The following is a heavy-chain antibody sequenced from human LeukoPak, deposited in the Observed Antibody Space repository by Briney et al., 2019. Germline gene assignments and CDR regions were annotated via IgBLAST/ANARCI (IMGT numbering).Heavy chain of an antibody. V-gene: IGHV3-48*01. CDR2: ISSSSSTI. D-gene: IGHD3-22*01. CDR1: GFTFSSYS. Sequence: PGGSLRLPCAASGFTFSSYSMNWVRQAPGKGLEWVSYISSSSSTIYYADSVKGRFTISRDNAKNSLYLQMNSLRAEDTAVYYCARVYYDSSGYPNFDYWGQGTLVTVSS. CDR3: ARVYYDSSGYPNFDY. J-gene: IGHJ4*02.